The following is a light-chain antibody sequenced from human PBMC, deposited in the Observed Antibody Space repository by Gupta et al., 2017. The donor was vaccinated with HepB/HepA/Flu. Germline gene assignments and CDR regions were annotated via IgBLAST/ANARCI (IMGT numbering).Light chain of an antibody. CDR2: DVS. V-gene: IGLV2-14*01. CDR3: SSYTSSSTLEV. CDR1: SSDVGGYNY. Sequence: QSALTQPASVSGSPGQSITISCTGTSSDVGGYNYVSWYQQHPGKAPKLMIYDVSNRPSGVSNRFSGSKSGNTASLTISGLQAEDEADDYCSSYTSSSTLEVFGGGTKLTVL. J-gene: IGLJ2*01.